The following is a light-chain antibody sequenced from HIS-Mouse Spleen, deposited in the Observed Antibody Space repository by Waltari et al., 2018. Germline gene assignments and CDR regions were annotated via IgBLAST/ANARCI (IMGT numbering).Light chain of an antibody. J-gene: IGLJ2*01. CDR1: SSDGGSYNR. CDR3: CAYAGSSTFVV. CDR2: EGS. Sequence: QSALTQPASVSGSPGQSITISCTGTSSDGGSYNRVSWYQQHPGKAPKLMIYEGSKRPLGVSNALSGSKSGNTASLKISGLQGEDEADYYCCAYAGSSTFVVFGGGTKLTVL. V-gene: IGLV2-23*03.